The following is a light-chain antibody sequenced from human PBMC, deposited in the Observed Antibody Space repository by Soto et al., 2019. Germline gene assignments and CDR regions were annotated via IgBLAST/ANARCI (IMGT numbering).Light chain of an antibody. CDR2: DNN. CDR1: SSNIGNNY. J-gene: IGLJ1*01. CDR3: GTWDSSLSAYV. Sequence: QSALTQPPSVSAAPGQKVTISCSGSSSNIGNNYVSWYQHLPGTAPKLLIYDNNKRPSGIPDRFSGSKSGTSATLGITGLQTGDEADYYCGTWDSSLSAYVSGTGTKVTVL. V-gene: IGLV1-51*01.